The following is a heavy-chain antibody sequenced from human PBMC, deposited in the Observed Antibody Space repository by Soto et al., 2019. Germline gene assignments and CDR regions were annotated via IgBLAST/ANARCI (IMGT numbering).Heavy chain of an antibody. CDR1: GGSLSSGGYY. D-gene: IGHD5-18*01. Sequence: SETLSLTCTVSGGSLSSGGYYWSWIRQHPGKGLEWIGYIYSSGSTYYNPSLKSRVTISVDTSKNQFSLKLSSVTAADTAVYYCAVGGYSYGPTSFDYWGQGTLVTVSS. CDR2: IYSSGST. V-gene: IGHV4-31*03. CDR3: AVGGYSYGPTSFDY. J-gene: IGHJ4*02.